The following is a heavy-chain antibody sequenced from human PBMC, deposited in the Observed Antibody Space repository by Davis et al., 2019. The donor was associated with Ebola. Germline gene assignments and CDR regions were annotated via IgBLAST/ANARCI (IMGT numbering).Heavy chain of an antibody. CDR2: IWYDGSNK. CDR3: ARRSGTLGGMDV. D-gene: IGHD1-14*01. Sequence: GGSLRLSCAASGFTFSSYGMHWVRHAPGKGLAWVAVIWYDGSNKYYADSVKGRFTISRDNSKNTLYLQMNSLRAEDTAVYYCARRSGTLGGMDVWGQGTTVTVSS. CDR1: GFTFSSYG. V-gene: IGHV3-33*01. J-gene: IGHJ6*02.